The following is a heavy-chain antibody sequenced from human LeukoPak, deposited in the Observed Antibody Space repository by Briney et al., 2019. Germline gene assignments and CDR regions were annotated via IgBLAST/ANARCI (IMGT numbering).Heavy chain of an antibody. CDR1: GFTVSSNY. CDR3: AKGGWYAENDAFDI. Sequence: GGSLRLSCAASGFTVSSNYMSWVRQAPGKGLEWVSVIYSGGSTYYADSVKGRFTISRDNSKNTLYLQMNSLRAEDTAVYYCAKGGWYAENDAFDIWGQGTMVTVSS. J-gene: IGHJ3*02. V-gene: IGHV3-66*01. CDR2: IYSGGST. D-gene: IGHD6-19*01.